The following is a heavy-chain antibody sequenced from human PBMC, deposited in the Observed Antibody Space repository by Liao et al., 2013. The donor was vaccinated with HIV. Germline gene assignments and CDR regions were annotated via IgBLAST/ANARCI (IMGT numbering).Heavy chain of an antibody. V-gene: IGHV4-59*06. CDR3: ARGLWTSHVLYV. CDR2: IYYSGTT. Sequence: QVQLQESGPGLVKPSETLSLTCTVSGGSISSYYWSWIRQPAGKGLEWIGYIYYSGTTNYTPSLKSRLAISLDTSKNHFSLRLNSLTAADTAVYYCARGLWTSHVLYVWGRRDNGHRVF. D-gene: IGHD4/OR15-4a*01. CDR1: GGSISSYY. J-gene: IGHJ3*01.